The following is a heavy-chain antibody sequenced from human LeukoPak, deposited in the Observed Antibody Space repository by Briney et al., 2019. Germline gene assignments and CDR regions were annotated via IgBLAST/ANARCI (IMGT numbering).Heavy chain of an antibody. CDR3: ARGTVVATAIPGS. V-gene: IGHV3-74*01. Sequence: PGGSLRLSCAASGFTSSSYWMHWVRQAPGKGLVWVSRINTDGSSTTYADSVRGRFTISRDNAKNTLYLQMNSLRAEDTAVYFCARGTVVATAIPGSWGQGTLVTVSS. CDR2: INTDGSST. J-gene: IGHJ5*02. CDR1: GFTSSSYW. D-gene: IGHD2-21*02.